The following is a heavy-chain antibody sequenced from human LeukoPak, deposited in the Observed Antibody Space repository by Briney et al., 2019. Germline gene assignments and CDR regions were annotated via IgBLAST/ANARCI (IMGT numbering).Heavy chain of an antibody. CDR3: ARGADTHFDY. CDR1: GFTFSNYY. D-gene: IGHD5-18*01. V-gene: IGHV3-13*04. J-gene: IGHJ4*02. CDR2: IGTAGDT. Sequence: PGGSLRLSCAASGFTFSNYYMHWVRQATGKGLEWVSAIGTAGDTYYQGSVRGRFTMCRENAKNSLYLQVNSLTAGDTAVYYCARGADTHFDYWGQGILVTVSS.